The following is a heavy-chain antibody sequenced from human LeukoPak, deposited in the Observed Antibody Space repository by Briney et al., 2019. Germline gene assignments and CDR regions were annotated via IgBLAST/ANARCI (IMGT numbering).Heavy chain of an antibody. Sequence: ASVKVSCKASGYTFTDYYIHWVRQAPGQGLEWMGRINPNSGDTNYAQKFQGRVTMTRDTSISTAYMELSKLRSDDTAVYYCARTGVYYYDSSGYYRYFDYWGQGTLVTVSS. D-gene: IGHD3-22*01. J-gene: IGHJ4*02. CDR2: INPNSGDT. V-gene: IGHV1-2*06. CDR3: ARTGVYYYDSSGYYRYFDY. CDR1: GYTFTDYY.